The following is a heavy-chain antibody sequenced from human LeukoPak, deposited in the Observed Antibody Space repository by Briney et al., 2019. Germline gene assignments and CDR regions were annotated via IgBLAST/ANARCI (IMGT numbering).Heavy chain of an antibody. CDR1: GFTFSDYW. D-gene: IGHD6-19*01. V-gene: IGHV3-7*02. CDR2: ISPDGSQK. Sequence: GGSLRLSCAASGFTFSDYWMTWVRQAPGKGLEWVANISPDGSQKFYVDSVKGRFTISRDNAQTSLFLQMNSLRADDTDVYYCASQPSAVAGNYWGQGTLVTVSS. CDR3: ASQPSAVAGNY. J-gene: IGHJ4*02.